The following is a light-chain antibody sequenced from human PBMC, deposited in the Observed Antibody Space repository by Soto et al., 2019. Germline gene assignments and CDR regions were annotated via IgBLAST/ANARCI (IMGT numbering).Light chain of an antibody. CDR2: LNSDGSH. J-gene: IGLJ2*01. CDR1: SGHSSYA. Sequence: QSVLTQSPSASASLGASVKVTCTLSSGHSSYAIAWHQQQPEKGPRYLMKLNSDGSHNKGDGIPDRFSGSSSGAERYLTISSLQSEDEADYYCQTWGTGIVVFGGGTQLTVL. V-gene: IGLV4-69*01. CDR3: QTWGTGIVV.